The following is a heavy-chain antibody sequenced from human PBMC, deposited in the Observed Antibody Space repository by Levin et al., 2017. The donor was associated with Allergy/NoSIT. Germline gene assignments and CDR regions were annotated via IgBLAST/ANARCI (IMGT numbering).Heavy chain of an antibody. CDR3: GGVDGYSGRY. Sequence: GGSLRLSCAASGFTFSSYCMNWVRQAPGKGLEWVADIKQDGSEKYYVDSVKGRFTISRDNAKNSLYLQMNSLRAEDTAVYYCGGVDGYSGRYWGQGTLVNVSS. V-gene: IGHV3-7*04. J-gene: IGHJ4*02. CDR2: IKQDGSEK. D-gene: IGHD5-18*01. CDR1: GFTFSSYC.